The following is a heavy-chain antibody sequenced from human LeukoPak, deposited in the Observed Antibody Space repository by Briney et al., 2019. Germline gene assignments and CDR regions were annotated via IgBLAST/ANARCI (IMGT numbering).Heavy chain of an antibody. CDR1: GGSISCYY. J-gene: IGHJ3*02. V-gene: IGHV4-59*01. D-gene: IGHD2-2*01. CDR3: ARDRGGTSDTGNDSFYR. CDR2: IYYSGST. Sequence: SETLSLTCTVSGGSISCYYGSWIRQPPGKGLEWIGYIYYSGSTNYSPSLKSRVTISVDTSKNQFSLKLSSVTAADTAVYYCARDRGGTSDTGNDSFYRWGQGTMVTVSS.